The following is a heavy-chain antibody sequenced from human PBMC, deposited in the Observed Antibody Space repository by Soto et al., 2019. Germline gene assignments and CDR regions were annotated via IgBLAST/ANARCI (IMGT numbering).Heavy chain of an antibody. CDR1: GCTCSTYA. CDR2: ISGSGDST. J-gene: IGHJ4*02. V-gene: IGHV3-23*01. D-gene: IGHD6-19*01. CDR3: AKERSSGWSFDY. Sequence: GSLRLSCAASGCTCSTYAMNWVRQAPGKGLEWVSGISGSGDSTYYADSVKGRFTVSRDNSKNTLYLQMNSLRAEDTAVFYCAKERSSGWSFDYWGQGTLVTVSS.